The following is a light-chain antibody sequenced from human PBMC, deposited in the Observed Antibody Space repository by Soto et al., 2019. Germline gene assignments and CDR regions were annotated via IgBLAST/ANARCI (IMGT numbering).Light chain of an antibody. Sequence: DIQVTQSPPTLSASVGDRVTITCRASQTISTWMAWYQQKLGKAPKLLVYDASTLQSGVASRFSGSGSGTEFTLIISGLQPDDSATYYCQQYNSYSLACGQGTKVDIK. CDR3: QQYNSYSLA. V-gene: IGKV1-5*01. J-gene: IGKJ1*01. CDR2: DAS. CDR1: QTISTW.